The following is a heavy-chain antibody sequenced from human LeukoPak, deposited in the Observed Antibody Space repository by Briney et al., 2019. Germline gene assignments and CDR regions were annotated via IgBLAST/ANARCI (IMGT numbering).Heavy chain of an antibody. D-gene: IGHD3-22*01. J-gene: IGHJ3*02. V-gene: IGHV4-39*07. CDR1: GGPISSSSYY. CDR3: ARDFDRGAFDI. CDR2: IYYSGST. Sequence: SETLSLTCSVSGGPISSSSYYWGWIRQPPGKGLEWIGYIYYSGSTYYNPSLKSRVTISVDTSKNQFSLKLSSVTAADTAVYYCARDFDRGAFDIWGQGTMVTVSS.